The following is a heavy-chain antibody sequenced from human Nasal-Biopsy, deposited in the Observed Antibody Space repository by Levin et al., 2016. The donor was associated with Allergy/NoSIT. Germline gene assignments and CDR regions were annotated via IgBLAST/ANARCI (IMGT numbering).Heavy chain of an antibody. V-gene: IGHV3-69-1*02. Sequence: GESLKISCVASGFSFRTNTMGWVRQAPGKGLEWIGCITSGRIAYADSVKGRFTTSRDNAKNSAYLQMGSLRGDDTATYYCVRLLDDSTGFPDHWGQGVKVIVSS. CDR3: VRLLDDSTGFPDH. J-gene: IGHJ4*02. CDR2: ITSGRI. D-gene: IGHD6-19*01. CDR1: GFSFRTNT.